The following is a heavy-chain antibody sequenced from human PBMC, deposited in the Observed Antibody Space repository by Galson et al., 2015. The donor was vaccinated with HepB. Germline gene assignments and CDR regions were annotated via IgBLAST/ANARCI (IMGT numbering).Heavy chain of an antibody. CDR2: ISGSGGDT. J-gene: IGHJ4*02. D-gene: IGHD3-9*01. CDR1: GFTFKTYA. CDR3: AKDPRYSDILTSSYYFDY. V-gene: IGHV3-23*01. Sequence: SLRLSCAASGFTFKTYAMHWVRQAQGKGLEWLSGISGSGGDTYYSDSVRGRFTISRDNSKSTLYLHMHILRADDTAVYYCAKDPRYSDILTSSYYFDYWGQGNLVTVSS.